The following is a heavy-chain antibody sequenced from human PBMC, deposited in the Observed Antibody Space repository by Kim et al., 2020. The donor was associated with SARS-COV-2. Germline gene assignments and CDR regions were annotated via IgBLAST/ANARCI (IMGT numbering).Heavy chain of an antibody. V-gene: IGHV4-39*01. D-gene: IGHD1-26*01. CDR1: GGPVRSSSYY. CDR2: IYFSGST. J-gene: IGHJ4*02. CDR3: ARHGPRDGTED. Sequence: SETLSLTCTVSGGPVRSSSYYWGWIRQPPGKGLEWIGSIYFSGSTYYTPALKSRVTISADTSKNQLSLKLTSVTAADTAVYYCARHGPRDGTEDWCQGTLVSVSP.